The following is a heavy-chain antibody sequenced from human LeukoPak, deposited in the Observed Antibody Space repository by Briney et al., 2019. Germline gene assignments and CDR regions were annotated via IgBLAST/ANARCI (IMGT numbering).Heavy chain of an antibody. D-gene: IGHD3-3*01. CDR3: ARDRGSYDFWSGYPQGWFDP. Sequence: PSQTLSLTCTVSGGSISSGGYYWSWIRQHPGKGLEWIGYIYYSGSTYYNPSLKSRVTISVDTSKNQFSLKLSSVTAADTAVYYCARDRGSYDFWSGYPQGWFDPWGQGTLVTVSS. V-gene: IGHV4-31*03. CDR1: GGSISSGGYY. CDR2: IYYSGST. J-gene: IGHJ5*02.